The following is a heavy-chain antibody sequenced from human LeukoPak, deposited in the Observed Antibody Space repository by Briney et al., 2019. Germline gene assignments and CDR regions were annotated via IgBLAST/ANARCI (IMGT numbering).Heavy chain of an antibody. CDR2: INAGNGNT. J-gene: IGHJ5*02. D-gene: IGHD3-9*01. CDR3: ARVKATRGVLRYFDWPSFDP. CDR1: GYTFTSYA. Sequence: ASVKVSCKASGYTFTSYAMHWVRQAPGQRLEWMGWINAGNGNTKYSQKFQGRVTITRDTSASTAYMELSSLRSEDTAVYYCARVKATRGVLRYFDWPSFDPWGQGTLVTVSS. V-gene: IGHV1-3*01.